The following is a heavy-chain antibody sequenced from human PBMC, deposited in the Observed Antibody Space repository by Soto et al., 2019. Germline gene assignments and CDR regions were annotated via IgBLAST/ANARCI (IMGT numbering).Heavy chain of an antibody. CDR3: ARHGGYAYYFDF. CDR2: IYYSGSA. J-gene: IGHJ4*02. V-gene: IGHV4-59*02. D-gene: IGHD5-12*01. Sequence: QVQLQESGPGLVKASETLSLTCTVSGVSVSSYYWSWIRQSPGKGLEWMGFIYYSGSAKYNPSLKSPSTISLDASTNQFSQRLTSMTAAETAVDYCARHGGYAYYFDFWGQGTLLTVSS. CDR1: GVSVSSYY.